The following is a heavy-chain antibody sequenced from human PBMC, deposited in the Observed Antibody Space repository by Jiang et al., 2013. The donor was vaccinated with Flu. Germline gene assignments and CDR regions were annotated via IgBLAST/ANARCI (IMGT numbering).Heavy chain of an antibody. CDR1: GGSFSGYY. CDR2: INHSGST. CDR3: ARRDGVVPAAFNHPRGINWFDP. J-gene: IGHJ5*02. Sequence: LLKPSETLSLTCAVYGGSFSGYYWSWIRQPPGKGLEWIGEINHSGSTNYNPSLKSRVTISVDTSKNQFSLKLSSVTAADTAVYYCARRDGVVPAAFNHPRGINWFDPWGQGTLVTVSS. V-gene: IGHV4-34*01. D-gene: IGHD2-2*01.